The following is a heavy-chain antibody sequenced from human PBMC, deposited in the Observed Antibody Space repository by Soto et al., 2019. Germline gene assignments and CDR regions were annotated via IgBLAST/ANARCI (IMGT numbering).Heavy chain of an antibody. D-gene: IGHD6-6*01. CDR2: IYYSGST. CDR1: GGSISSGGYY. CDR3: ERHRARNWFDP. J-gene: IGHJ5*02. V-gene: IGHV4-31*02. Sequence: PSETLSLTCTVSGGSISSGGYYWSWIRQHPGKGLEWIGYIYYSGSTYYNPSLKSRVTISVDTSKNQFSLKLSSVTAADTAVFYCERHRARNWFDPWGQGTLVTVSS.